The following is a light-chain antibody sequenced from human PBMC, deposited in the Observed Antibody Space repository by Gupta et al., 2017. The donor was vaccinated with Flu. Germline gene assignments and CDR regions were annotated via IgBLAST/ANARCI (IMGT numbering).Light chain of an antibody. J-gene: IGKJ5*01. CDR3: MQHLPPNT. CDR1: QSLLHSHGYNY. Sequence: DIVMTHSPLSLPVTHGEPASISCRSSQSLLHSHGYNYLDWYLQRPGQSPQLIIYLGSKTAFGGTGWFGGRGELKDFTLRSRRGEDEDGGVYYRMQHLPPNTFGQGTRIEIK. V-gene: IGKV2-28*01. CDR2: LGS.